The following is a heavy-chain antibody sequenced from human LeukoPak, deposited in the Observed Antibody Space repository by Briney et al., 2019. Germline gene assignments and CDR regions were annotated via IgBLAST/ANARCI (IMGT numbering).Heavy chain of an antibody. V-gene: IGHV1-18*04. CDR1: GYTFTSYG. CDR3: ARDKLERRPYYYGMDV. CDR2: ISAYNGNT. D-gene: IGHD1-1*01. Sequence: GASVKVSCKASGYTFTSYGISWVRQAPGQGLEWMGWISAYNGNTNYAQKLQGRVTMTTDTSTSTDYMELRSLRSDDTAVYYCARDKLERRPYYYGMDVWGKGTTVTVSS. J-gene: IGHJ6*04.